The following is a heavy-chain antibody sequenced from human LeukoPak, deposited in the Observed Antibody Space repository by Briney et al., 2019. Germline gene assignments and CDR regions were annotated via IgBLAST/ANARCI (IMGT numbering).Heavy chain of an antibody. V-gene: IGHV4-59*08. CDR2: IYYSGST. D-gene: IGHD1-26*01. J-gene: IGHJ6*02. CDR1: GGSISSHY. CDR3: ARHMSSGTYPMDV. Sequence: KPSETLSLTCTVSGGSISSHYWSWIRQPPGKGLGWIAYIYYSGSTNYNPSLQSRVTISVDTSKNQLSLKVSSVTAADTAVYYCARHMSSGTYPMDVWGQGTTVTVSS.